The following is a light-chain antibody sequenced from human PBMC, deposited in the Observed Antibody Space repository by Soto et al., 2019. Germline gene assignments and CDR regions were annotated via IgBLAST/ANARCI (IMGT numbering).Light chain of an antibody. CDR1: QXVXXY. V-gene: IGKV3-11*01. CDR2: DAS. CDR3: QQRSNWPIT. Sequence: EIXLTXSPXXLXXXPGXXXTLXXRASQXVXXYLAWYQQKPGQAPRLLIYDASNRATGIPARFSGSXXGTXFTLTISSLEPEDFAVYYCQQRSNWPITFGQGTRLEXK. J-gene: IGKJ5*01.